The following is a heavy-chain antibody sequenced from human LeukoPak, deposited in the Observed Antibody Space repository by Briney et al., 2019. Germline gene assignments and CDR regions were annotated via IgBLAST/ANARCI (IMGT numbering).Heavy chain of an antibody. CDR1: GFTFSSHW. Sequence: GGSLRLSCAASGFTFSSHWMHCVRQAPGKGLVWVSRINSDGSSTNYADSVKGRFTISRDNAKNTLYLQMNSLRAEDTAVYYCARAAPYSSGWYGDWFDPWGQGTLVTVSS. CDR2: INSDGSST. CDR3: ARAAPYSSGWYGDWFDP. D-gene: IGHD6-19*01. J-gene: IGHJ5*02. V-gene: IGHV3-74*01.